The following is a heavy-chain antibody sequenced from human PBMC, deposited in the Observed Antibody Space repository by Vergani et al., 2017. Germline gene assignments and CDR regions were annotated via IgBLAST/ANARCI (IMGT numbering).Heavy chain of an antibody. CDR3: ARRAERWEALLRDDFDV. CDR1: GGSLSGYY. V-gene: IGHV4-34*01. D-gene: IGHD1-26*01. Sequence: QVQLQQWGPGLLKPSETLSLTCAVYGGSLSGYYWSWIRLAPGKGLEWIGEINQSGTINYNPTLKSPFNVSIDTSRDHFSLKLRSVSAADTAVYFCARRAERWEALLRDDFDVWGQGTFVTVSP. CDR2: INQSGTI. J-gene: IGHJ3*01.